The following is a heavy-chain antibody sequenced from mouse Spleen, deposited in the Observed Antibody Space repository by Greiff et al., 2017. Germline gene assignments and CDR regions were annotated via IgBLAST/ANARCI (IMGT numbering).Heavy chain of an antibody. V-gene: IGHV3-6*01. J-gene: IGHJ4*01. CDR3: AISLYAMDY. Sequence: DVQLVESGPGLVKPSQSLSLTCSVTGYSITSGYYWNWIRQFPGNKLEWMGYISYDGSNNYNPSLKNRISITRDTSKNQFFLKLNSVTTEDTATYYCAISLYAMDYWGQGTSVTVSS. CDR2: ISYDGSN. D-gene: IGHD6-1*01. CDR1: GYSITSGYY.